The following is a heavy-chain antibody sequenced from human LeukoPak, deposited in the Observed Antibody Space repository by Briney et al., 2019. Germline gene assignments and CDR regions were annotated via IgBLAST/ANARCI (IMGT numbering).Heavy chain of an antibody. D-gene: IGHD3-16*01. V-gene: IGHV5-51*01. CDR1: GYSFTSYW. J-gene: IGHJ4*02. CDR2: IYPVDSGT. CDR3: VRHVTVGFDY. Sequence: GESLQISCKCSGYSFTSYWIGWVRQMPGKGLEWMGIIYPVDSGTRYSPSFQGQVTISADKSISTAYLQWSSLKASDTAMYYCVRHVTVGFDYWGQGTLVTVSS.